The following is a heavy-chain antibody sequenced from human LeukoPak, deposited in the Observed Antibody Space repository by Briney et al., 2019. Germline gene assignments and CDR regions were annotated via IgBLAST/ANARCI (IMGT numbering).Heavy chain of an antibody. J-gene: IGHJ4*02. CDR3: ARPRLLLGYFDY. D-gene: IGHD2-21*02. CDR2: IYTSGST. Sequence: SETLSLTCTVSGGSISSYYWSWIRQPAGKGLEWIGRIYTSGSTNYNPSLKSRVTISVDTSKNQFSLKLSSVTAADTAVYYCARPRLLLGYFDYWGQGTLVTVSS. V-gene: IGHV4-4*07. CDR1: GGSISSYY.